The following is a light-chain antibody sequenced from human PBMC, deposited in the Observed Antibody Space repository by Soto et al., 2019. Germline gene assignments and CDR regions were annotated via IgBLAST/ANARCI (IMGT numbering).Light chain of an antibody. CDR2: EVS. J-gene: IGLJ1*01. V-gene: IGLV2-8*01. CDR1: SSDVGGYNY. CDR3: SSYAGSLYV. Sequence: QSALTQPPSASGSPGQSVTISCTGTSSDVGGYNYVSWYQQHPGKAPKLMIYEVSTRPSGVPDRFSGSKSGHTASLNVSGLQAEDEADYYCSSYAGSLYVFGTGTKVTVL.